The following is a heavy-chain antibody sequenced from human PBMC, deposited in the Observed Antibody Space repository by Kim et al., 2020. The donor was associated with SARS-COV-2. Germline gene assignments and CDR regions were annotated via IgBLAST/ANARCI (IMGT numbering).Heavy chain of an antibody. J-gene: IGHJ4*02. V-gene: IGHV3-23*01. CDR2: GAYT. CDR3: VRKVQSDY. Sequence: GAYTYYADTVKGRFTISRDNSKSTVFLQINRLRVDDTALYYCVRKVQSDYWGQGTLVTVSS.